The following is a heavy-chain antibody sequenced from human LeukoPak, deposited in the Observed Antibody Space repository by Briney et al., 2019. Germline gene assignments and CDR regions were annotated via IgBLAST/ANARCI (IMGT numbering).Heavy chain of an antibody. D-gene: IGHD3-10*01. CDR2: INHSGST. V-gene: IGHV4-34*01. CDR1: GGSFSDFY. CDR3: ARVLGGWFDP. Sequence: SETLSLTCAVYGGSFSDFYWSWIRQPPGKGLEWIGEINHSGSTNYNPSLKSRVTISVDTSKNQFSLKLSSVTAADTAVYYCARVLGGWFDPWGQGTLVTVSS. J-gene: IGHJ5*02.